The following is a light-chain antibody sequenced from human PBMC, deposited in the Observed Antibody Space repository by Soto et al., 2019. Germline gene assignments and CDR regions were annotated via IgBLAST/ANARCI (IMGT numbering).Light chain of an antibody. CDR3: QQRSNWPIT. CDR1: QNVDSNY. CDR2: GAS. Sequence: EIVIAQSPSPLSVXXXRXXXXXXXXSQNVDSNYLAWYQQKPGQAPRLLIHGASSRATGIPARFSGSGSGTDFTLTISSLEPEDFAVYYCQQRSNWPITFGQGTRLEIK. V-gene: IGKV3D-20*02. J-gene: IGKJ5*01.